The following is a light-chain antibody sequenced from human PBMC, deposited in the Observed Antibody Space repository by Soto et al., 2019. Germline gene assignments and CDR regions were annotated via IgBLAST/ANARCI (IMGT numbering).Light chain of an antibody. J-gene: IGKJ5*01. CDR2: GAS. CDR3: QQYGSSIT. Sequence: EIVLTQSPGTLSLSPGERTTLSCRASQSVSSNFLDWYQQKPGQAPRLLIYGASSRATGIPDRFSGSGSGTDFTLTISRLEPEDFAVYYCQQYGSSITFGQGTRLEIK. CDR1: QSVSSNF. V-gene: IGKV3-20*01.